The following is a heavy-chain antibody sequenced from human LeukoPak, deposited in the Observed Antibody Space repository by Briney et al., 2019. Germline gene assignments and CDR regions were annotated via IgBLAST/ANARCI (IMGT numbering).Heavy chain of an antibody. V-gene: IGHV3-53*01. D-gene: IGHD2-15*01. CDR3: ARGYCSGGSCYYFDY. CDR2: IYSGGST. Sequence: PGGSLRLSCAASGFTVSSNYMSWVRQAPGKGLEWVSVIYSGGSTYYADSVKGQSTISRDNSKNTLYLQMNSLRAEDTAVYYCARGYCSGGSCYYFDYWGQGTLVTVSS. CDR1: GFTVSSNY. J-gene: IGHJ4*02.